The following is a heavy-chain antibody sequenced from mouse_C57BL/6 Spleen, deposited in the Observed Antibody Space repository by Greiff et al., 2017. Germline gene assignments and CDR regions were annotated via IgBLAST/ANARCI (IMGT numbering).Heavy chain of an antibody. Sequence: EVQLQQSGPELVKPGASVKISCKASGYSFTGYYMNWVKQSPEKSLEWIGEINPSTGGTTYNQKFKAKATLTVDKSSSTAYMQLKSLTSEDSAVYYCARGVTTVVAPGYFDYWGQGTTLTVSS. CDR3: ARGVTTVVAPGYFDY. CDR2: INPSTGGT. V-gene: IGHV1-42*01. D-gene: IGHD1-1*01. J-gene: IGHJ2*01. CDR1: GYSFTGYY.